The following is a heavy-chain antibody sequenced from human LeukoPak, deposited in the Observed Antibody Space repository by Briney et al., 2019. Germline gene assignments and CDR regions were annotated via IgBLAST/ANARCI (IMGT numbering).Heavy chain of an antibody. V-gene: IGHV1-2*02. J-gene: IGHJ4*02. D-gene: IGHD3-22*01. Sequence: GASVKVSCTASGYTFTDYYLHWVRQAPGQGLEWMGWINPNTGATDYAQNFQGRVAMTRDTSISTAYMDLSRLRSDDTAVYYCARAAFYYDSSGHSPDFDYWGQGTLVTVSS. CDR2: INPNTGAT. CDR1: GYTFTDYY. CDR3: ARAAFYYDSSGHSPDFDY.